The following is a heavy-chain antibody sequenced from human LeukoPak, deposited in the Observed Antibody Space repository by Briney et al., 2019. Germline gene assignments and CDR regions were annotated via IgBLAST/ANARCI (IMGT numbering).Heavy chain of an antibody. CDR1: GYTFTGYY. CDR2: INPNSGGT. J-gene: IGHJ4*02. V-gene: IGHV1-2*02. CDR3: VRDTRHYYGSGYYFDY. Sequence: ASVKVSCKASGYTFTGYYMHWVRQAPGQGLEWMGWINPNSGGTNYAQKFQGRVTMTRDTSISTAYMELSRLRSDDTAVYYCVRDTRHYYGSGYYFDYWGQGTLVTVSS. D-gene: IGHD3-10*01.